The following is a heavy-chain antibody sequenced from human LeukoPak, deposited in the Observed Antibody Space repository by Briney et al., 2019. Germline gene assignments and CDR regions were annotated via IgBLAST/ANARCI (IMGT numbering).Heavy chain of an antibody. J-gene: IGHJ4*02. V-gene: IGHV4-59*12. CDR3: ARDRYYYDSSARYFDY. D-gene: IGHD3-22*01. CDR1: GGPISGYY. Sequence: SETLSLTCTVSGGPISGYYWSWIRQPPGKGLEWIGYIYYSGSTNYNPSLKSRVTISVDTSKNQFSLKLSSVTAADTAVYYCARDRYYYDSSARYFDYWGQGTLVTVSS. CDR2: IYYSGST.